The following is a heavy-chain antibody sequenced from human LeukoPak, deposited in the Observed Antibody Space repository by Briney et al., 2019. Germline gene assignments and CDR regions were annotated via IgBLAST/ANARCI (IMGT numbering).Heavy chain of an antibody. CDR1: GFTFSSYS. J-gene: IGHJ4*02. D-gene: IGHD6-6*01. CDR3: ARGYGSSRGWY. CDR2: ISSSSSTI. Sequence: GGSLRLSCAASGFTFSSYSMNWVRQAPGKGLEWVSYISSSSSTIYYADSVKGRFTISRDNAKNSLYLQMNSLRAEDTAVYYCARGYGSSRGWYWGQGTLVTVSS. V-gene: IGHV3-48*01.